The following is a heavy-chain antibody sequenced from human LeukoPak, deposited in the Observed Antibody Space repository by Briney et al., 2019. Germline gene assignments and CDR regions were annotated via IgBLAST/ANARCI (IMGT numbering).Heavy chain of an antibody. V-gene: IGHV3-66*02. CDR2: IYSGGST. CDR1: GFTVSSNY. J-gene: IGHJ4*02. D-gene: IGHD7-27*01. Sequence: GGSLRLSCAASGFTVSSNYMSWVRQAPGKGLEWVSVIYSGGSTYYADSVKGRFTISRDNSKNTLYLQINSLRAEDTAVYYCATRKTWALDYWGQGTLVTVSS. CDR3: ATRKTWALDY.